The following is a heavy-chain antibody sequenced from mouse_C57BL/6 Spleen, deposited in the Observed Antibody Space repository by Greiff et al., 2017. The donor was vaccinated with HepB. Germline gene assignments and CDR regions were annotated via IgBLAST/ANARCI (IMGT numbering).Heavy chain of an antibody. Sequence: EVKLVESGGGLVKPGGSLKLSCAASGFTFSDYGMHWVRQAPEKGLEWVAYISSGSSTIYYADTVKGRFTISRDNAKNTLFLQMTSLRSEDTAMYYCAGGIYYGSYGFDYWGQGTTLTVSS. D-gene: IGHD2-1*01. V-gene: IGHV5-17*01. J-gene: IGHJ2*01. CDR3: AGGIYYGSYGFDY. CDR2: ISSGSSTI. CDR1: GFTFSDYG.